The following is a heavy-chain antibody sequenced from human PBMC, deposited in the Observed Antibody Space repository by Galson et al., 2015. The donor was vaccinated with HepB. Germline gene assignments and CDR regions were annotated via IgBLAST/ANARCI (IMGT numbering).Heavy chain of an antibody. V-gene: IGHV2-26*01. D-gene: IGHD1-26*01. CDR1: GFSLNNDRIG. J-gene: IGHJ5*02. CDR3: AWTREWDQNWFDP. CDR2: IFSSGDK. Sequence: PALVKPTQTLTLICTVSGFSLNNDRIGVSWIRQPPGKALEWLAHIFSSGDKSYSTSLKSRLTILKDNSKNQVVLVMTNVDPVDTATYFCAWTREWDQNWFDPWGQGTLVTVSS.